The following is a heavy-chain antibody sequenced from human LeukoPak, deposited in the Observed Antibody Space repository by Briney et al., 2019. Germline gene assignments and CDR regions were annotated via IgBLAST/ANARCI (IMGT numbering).Heavy chain of an antibody. CDR1: GFTFSRYG. Sequence: GGSLRLSCTASGFTFSRYGMHWVRQAPGKGLEWVAFIRFDGSNKYYADSVKGRFTVSRDNSKNTLYLQMNNLRPEDTAVYYCAKDAPPYCSSTSCFFDYWGQGTLVTVSS. CDR3: AKDAPPYCSSTSCFFDY. V-gene: IGHV3-30*02. CDR2: IRFDGSNK. D-gene: IGHD2-2*01. J-gene: IGHJ4*02.